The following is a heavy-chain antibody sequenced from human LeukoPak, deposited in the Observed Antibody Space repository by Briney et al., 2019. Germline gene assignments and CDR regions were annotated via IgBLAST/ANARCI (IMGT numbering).Heavy chain of an antibody. D-gene: IGHD6-13*01. CDR2: IIPILGIA. CDR3: ARDRGGIAAAGTTWNWFDP. V-gene: IGHV1-69*04. Sequence: ASVKVSCKASGGTFSSYAISWVRQAPGQGLEWMGRIIPILGIANYAQKFQGRVTITADKSTSTAYMELSSLRSEDTAVYYCARDRGGIAAAGTTWNWFDPWGQGTLVTVSS. CDR1: GGTFSSYA. J-gene: IGHJ5*02.